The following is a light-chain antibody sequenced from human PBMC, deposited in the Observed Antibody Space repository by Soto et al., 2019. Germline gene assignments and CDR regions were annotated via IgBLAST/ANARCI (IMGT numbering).Light chain of an antibody. CDR1: ENVYINS. CDR3: QQYGTSPLT. CDR2: GAA. V-gene: IGKV3-20*01. J-gene: IGKJ3*01. Sequence: EIVLTQSPGTLSLSPGEGATLSCRASENVYINSLAWYQQKPGQPPRLLIYGAATRASAVPDRFSGSGSGADFTLTITVLEPEDFAVYYCQQYGTSPLTCGPGTRLD.